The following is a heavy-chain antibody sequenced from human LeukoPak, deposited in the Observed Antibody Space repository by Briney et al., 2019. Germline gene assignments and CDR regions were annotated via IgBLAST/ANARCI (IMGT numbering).Heavy chain of an antibody. CDR1: GYTFTSYY. D-gene: IGHD3-10*01. V-gene: IGHV1-24*01. Sequence: ASVKVSRKASGYTFTSYYMHWVRQAPGKGLEWMGGFDPEDGETIYAQKFQGRVTMTEDTSTDTACMELSSLRSEDTAVYYCATVRFGAWGPYNYWGQGTLVTVSS. CDR2: FDPEDGET. CDR3: ATVRFGAWGPYNY. J-gene: IGHJ4*02.